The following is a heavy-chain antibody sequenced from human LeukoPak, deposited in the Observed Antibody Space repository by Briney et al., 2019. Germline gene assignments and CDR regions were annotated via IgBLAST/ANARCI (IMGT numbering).Heavy chain of an antibody. CDR1: GFTFSSYA. CDR2: ISGGGGST. CDR3: AKDYSSSLTNWFDP. D-gene: IGHD6-6*01. Sequence: GGSLRLSCAASGFTFSSYAMSWVRQAPGKGLEWVSGISGGGGSTYYADSVKGRFTVSRDNSKNTLYLQMNSLRAEDTAVYYCAKDYSSSLTNWFDPWGQGTLVTVSS. J-gene: IGHJ5*02. V-gene: IGHV3-23*01.